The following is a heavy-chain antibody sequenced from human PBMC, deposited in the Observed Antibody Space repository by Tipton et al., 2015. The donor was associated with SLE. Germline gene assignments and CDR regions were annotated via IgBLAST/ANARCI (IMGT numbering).Heavy chain of an antibody. Sequence: TLSLTCTVSGGSINSGYYFWGWIRQPPGKGLEWIGSMSQSGRTFFSSSLKSRVTMSADTSRNQFSLTLSSVTAADTAVYYCARDTDRGSSAYAGAFDFWGQGTVVTVSS. CDR2: MSQSGRT. D-gene: IGHD3-22*01. J-gene: IGHJ3*01. CDR3: ARDTDRGSSAYAGAFDF. V-gene: IGHV4-39*07. CDR1: GGSINSGYYF.